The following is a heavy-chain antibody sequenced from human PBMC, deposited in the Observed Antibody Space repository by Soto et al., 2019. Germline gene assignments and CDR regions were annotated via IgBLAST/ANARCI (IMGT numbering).Heavy chain of an antibody. CDR3: ARSVAVPGAHIDY. V-gene: IGHV4-59*01. D-gene: IGHD6-19*01. J-gene: IGHJ4*02. Sequence: SETLSLTCSVSGGSISGSYWSWIRQSPGKGLEWLGYVYYTGSTNYSPSLRSRVSISVDTSKNEFSLRLGSVTAADTAVYFCARSVAVPGAHIDYWGQGTQVTVSS. CDR1: GGSISGSY. CDR2: VYYTGST.